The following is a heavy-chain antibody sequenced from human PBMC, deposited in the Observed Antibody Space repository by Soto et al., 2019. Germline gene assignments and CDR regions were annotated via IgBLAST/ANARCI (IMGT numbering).Heavy chain of an antibody. J-gene: IGHJ4*02. V-gene: IGHV3-30*18. CDR1: GFAFNKFG. Sequence: QVQLVESGGGVVQPGTSLRLSCEASGFAFNKFGMHWVRQAPGKGLEWVAFISYDASYQYYADSAQGRLTITRDNSMNTLNMQLNSLRREDTAVYYCAKGGEVAGVLADHWGQGTLVTVSS. CDR3: AKGGEVAGVLADH. CDR2: ISYDASYQ. D-gene: IGHD2-8*01.